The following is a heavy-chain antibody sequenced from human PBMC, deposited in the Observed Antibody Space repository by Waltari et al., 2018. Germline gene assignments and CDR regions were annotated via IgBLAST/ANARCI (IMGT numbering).Heavy chain of an antibody. V-gene: IGHV3-74*01. D-gene: IGHD5-18*01. CDR3: ARKGGRGYTYGPFYYDS. J-gene: IGHJ4*02. CDR1: GFRFSDYW. CDR2: MNSDGSSI. Sequence: EVQLVEAGGDIVQPGGSLSLSCAASGFRFSDYWMHGVRQVPGKGLVWVSRMNSDGSSISYSDSVKGRFTISRDNSKNMLYLQLNSLRAEDTAVYYCARKGGRGYTYGPFYYDSWGQGTLVTVSS.